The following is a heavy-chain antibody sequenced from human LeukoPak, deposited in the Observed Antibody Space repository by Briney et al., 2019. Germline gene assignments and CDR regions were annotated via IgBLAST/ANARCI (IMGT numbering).Heavy chain of an antibody. D-gene: IGHD6-6*01. Sequence: PSETLSLTCTVSGGSISSGGYYWSWIRQPPGKGLEWIGEINHSGSTNYNPSLKSRVTISVDTSKNQFSLKLSSVTAADTAVYYCASRETDEYSSDYWGQGTLVTVSS. CDR2: INHSGST. V-gene: IGHV4-39*07. J-gene: IGHJ4*02. CDR3: ASRETDEYSSDY. CDR1: GGSISSGGYY.